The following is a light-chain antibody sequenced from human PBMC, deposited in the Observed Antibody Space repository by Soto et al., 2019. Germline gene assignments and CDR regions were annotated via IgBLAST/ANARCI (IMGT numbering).Light chain of an antibody. CDR3: QPHHSSPWT. J-gene: IGKJ1*01. CDR1: QSINNY. V-gene: IGKV1-5*03. CDR2: KAS. Sequence: DIQMTQSPSTLSASVGDRVTITCRASQSINNYLAWYQQKPGKAPKLLIYKASSLESGVPSRFTPSGSGTEFTLTISSLQPDDFLTYYCQPHHSSPWTLPQGNKVDIK.